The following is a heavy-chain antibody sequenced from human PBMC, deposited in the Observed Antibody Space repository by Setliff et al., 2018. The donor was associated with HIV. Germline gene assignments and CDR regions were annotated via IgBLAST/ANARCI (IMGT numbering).Heavy chain of an antibody. J-gene: IGHJ5*02. D-gene: IGHD3-9*01. CDR1: GFTFSNYS. Sequence: PGGSLRLSCAASGFTFSNYSMNWVRQTPGQGLEWVSSISASATYIYYADSVKGRFTISRDNAENSLYLQMNSLRAEDTAVYYCARDNGRYFDRGWFDPWGQGALVTVSS. CDR2: ISASATYI. CDR3: ARDNGRYFDRGWFDP. V-gene: IGHV3-21*01.